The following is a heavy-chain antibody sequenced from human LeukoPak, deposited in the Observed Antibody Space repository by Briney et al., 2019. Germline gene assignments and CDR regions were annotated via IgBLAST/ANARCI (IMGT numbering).Heavy chain of an antibody. V-gene: IGHV3-11*06. Sequence: PGGSLGLSCAASGFTFSDYYMSWIRQAPGKGLEWLSYISGSGSHTTYADSVRGRFTISRDNAKNSLSLQVSSLRADDTAVYYCARVGSTVAAGTPDYWGQGTLVTVSS. CDR1: GFTFSDYY. CDR2: ISGSGSHT. D-gene: IGHD6-13*01. J-gene: IGHJ4*02. CDR3: ARVGSTVAAGTPDY.